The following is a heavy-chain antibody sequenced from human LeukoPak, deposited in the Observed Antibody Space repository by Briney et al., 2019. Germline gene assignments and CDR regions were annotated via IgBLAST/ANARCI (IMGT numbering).Heavy chain of an antibody. V-gene: IGHV4-39*01. J-gene: IGHJ4*02. CDR3: AKSGGYGLIDY. D-gene: IGHD1-26*01. CDR2: IYSSGST. Sequence: SETLSLTCTVSGASVSGSPYYWGWIRQPPGKGLEWIGSIYSSGSTYYNASLQSRVTISIETSKNQISLRLNSVTAADTAIYYCAKSGGYGLIDYWGQGTLLTVSS. CDR1: GASVSGSPYY.